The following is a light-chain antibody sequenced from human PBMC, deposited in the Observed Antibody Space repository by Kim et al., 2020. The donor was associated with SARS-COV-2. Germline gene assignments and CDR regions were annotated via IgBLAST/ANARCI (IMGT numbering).Light chain of an antibody. CDR2: ATS. CDR3: QQYNSYPVT. Sequence: DIQMTQSPSSLSASVGDTVTITCWASQDISRWVAWYQQRPEKAPKSLMYATSTLQSGVPSRFSDSGSGTHFTLTISSLQPEDFATYYCQQYNSYPVTFGGGTKLEI. V-gene: IGKV1D-16*01. J-gene: IGKJ4*01. CDR1: QDISRW.